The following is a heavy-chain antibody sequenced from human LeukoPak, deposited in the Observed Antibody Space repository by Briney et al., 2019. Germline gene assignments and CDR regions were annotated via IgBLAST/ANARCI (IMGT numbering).Heavy chain of an antibody. V-gene: IGHV5-51*01. D-gene: IGHD3-3*01. CDR1: GYRFTSYW. Sequence: GESLKISFKGSGYRFTSYWIGWVRPMPGKGLEWMGIIYPGDSDTRYSPSFQGQVTISADKSISTAYLQWSSLKASDTAMYYCARRSYDFWSGYLFDYWGQGTLVTVSS. J-gene: IGHJ4*02. CDR2: IYPGDSDT. CDR3: ARRSYDFWSGYLFDY.